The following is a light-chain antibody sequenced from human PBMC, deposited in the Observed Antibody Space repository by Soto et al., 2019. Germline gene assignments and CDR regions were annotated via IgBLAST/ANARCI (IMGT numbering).Light chain of an antibody. J-gene: IGLJ2*01. V-gene: IGLV2-23*01. CDR1: SSDVGSYNL. CDR3: CSYAGSSTVV. Sequence: QSALTQPASVSGSPGQSITISCTGTSSDVGSYNLVSWYQHHPGKAPKLMIYEGSNRPSGVSNRFSGYKSGNTASLTISGLQAEDEADYYCCSYAGSSTVVFGGGTQLTVL. CDR2: EGS.